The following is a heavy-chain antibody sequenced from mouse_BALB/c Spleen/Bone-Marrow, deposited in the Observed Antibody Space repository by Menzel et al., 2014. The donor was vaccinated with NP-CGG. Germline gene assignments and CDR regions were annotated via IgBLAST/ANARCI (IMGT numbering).Heavy chain of an antibody. CDR3: ARLAPHPY. V-gene: IGHV5-17*02. Sequence: EVKLMESGGGLVQPGGSRKLSCAASGFTFSSFGMHWVRQAPEKGLEWVAYISSGSSTIYYADTVKGRFTISRDNPKNTLFLQMTSLRSEDTAMYYCARLAPHPYWGQGTLVTVSA. CDR1: GFTFSSFG. CDR2: ISSGSSTI. J-gene: IGHJ3*01.